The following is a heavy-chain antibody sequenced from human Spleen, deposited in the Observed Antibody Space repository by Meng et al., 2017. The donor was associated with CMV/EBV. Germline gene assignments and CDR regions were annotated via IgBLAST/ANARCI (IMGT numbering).Heavy chain of an antibody. CDR1: GFTFSNAW. Sequence: GESLKISCAASGFTFSNAWMTWVRQAPGKGLEWVGFIRSKAYGGTTEYAASVKGRFTISRDDSKSIAYLQMNSLKTEDTAVYYCTRDRGVVVPAAIGLWGQGTLVTVSS. CDR2: IRSKAYGGTT. J-gene: IGHJ4*02. V-gene: IGHV3-49*02. D-gene: IGHD2-2*01. CDR3: TRDRGVVVPAAIGL.